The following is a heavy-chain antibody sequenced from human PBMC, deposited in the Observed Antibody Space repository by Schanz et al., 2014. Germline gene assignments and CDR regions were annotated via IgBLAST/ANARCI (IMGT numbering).Heavy chain of an antibody. D-gene: IGHD3-22*01. Sequence: QVQLVQSGAEVKKPGASVKVSCKASGYTFTSYSIHWVRQAPGQGLEWMGWINPSGGSTTYAQKLQGRVTLTTDTATSTAYMELSSLRSEDTAVYYCAREVGLYDRGWFDPWGQGTLVTVSS. CDR3: AREVGLYDRGWFDP. CDR2: INPSGGST. V-gene: IGHV1-3*01. J-gene: IGHJ5*02. CDR1: GYTFTSYS.